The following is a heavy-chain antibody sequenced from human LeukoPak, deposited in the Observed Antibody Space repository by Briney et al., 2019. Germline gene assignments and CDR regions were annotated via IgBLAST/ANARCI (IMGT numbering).Heavy chain of an antibody. CDR3: ARVVPGIAVAGTYYFDY. CDR2: INAGNGNT. J-gene: IGHJ4*02. V-gene: IGHV1-3*03. D-gene: IGHD6-19*01. Sequence: ASVKVSCKASGYTFTIYAMHWVRQAPGQRLEWMGWINAGNGNTKYSQEFQGRVTITRDTSASTAYMELSSLRSEDMAVYYCARVVPGIAVAGTYYFDYWGQGTLVTVSS. CDR1: GYTFTIYA.